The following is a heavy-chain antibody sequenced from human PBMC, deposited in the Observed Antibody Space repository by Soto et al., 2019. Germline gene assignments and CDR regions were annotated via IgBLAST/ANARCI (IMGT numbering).Heavy chain of an antibody. Sequence: QLQESGPGLVKPSETLSLTCSVSGDSINSDKYYWGWIRQPPGKGLEWIGSIYYRGNTYYNPSLQTGATITLDKSKSQFALRLNSVTASDSAVYFCARLEGLATISYYFDFWGQGAQVTVSS. D-gene: IGHD3-9*01. CDR3: ARLEGLATISYYFDF. J-gene: IGHJ4*02. V-gene: IGHV4-39*01. CDR2: IYYRGNT. CDR1: GDSINSDKYY.